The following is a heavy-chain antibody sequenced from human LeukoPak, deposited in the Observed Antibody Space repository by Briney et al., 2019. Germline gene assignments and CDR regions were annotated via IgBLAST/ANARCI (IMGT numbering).Heavy chain of an antibody. V-gene: IGHV5-51*01. CDR1: GYSFTTYW. D-gene: IGHD2/OR15-2a*01. CDR2: IYPGDSDT. J-gene: IGHJ1*01. CDR3: ARRSLSAEYFQH. Sequence: GESLKISCKASGYSFTTYWIGWVRQMPGKGLEWMGVIYPGDSDTRYSPSFQGQVSISADKSITTAYLQWNRLKASDTAMYYCARRSLSAEYFQHWGQGTLVTVSS.